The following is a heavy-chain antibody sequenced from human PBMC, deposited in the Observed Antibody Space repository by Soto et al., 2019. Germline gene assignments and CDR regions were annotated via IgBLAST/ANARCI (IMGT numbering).Heavy chain of an antibody. Sequence: SETLSLTCAVYGGSFSGYYWSWIRQPPGKGLEWIGEINHSGSTNYNPSLKSRVTVSVDTSKNQFSLKLSSVTAADTAVYYCARGNGEDIVVVIGEDAFDIWGQGTMVTVSS. D-gene: IGHD2-21*01. CDR3: ARGNGEDIVVVIGEDAFDI. V-gene: IGHV4-34*01. J-gene: IGHJ3*02. CDR2: INHSGST. CDR1: GGSFSGYY.